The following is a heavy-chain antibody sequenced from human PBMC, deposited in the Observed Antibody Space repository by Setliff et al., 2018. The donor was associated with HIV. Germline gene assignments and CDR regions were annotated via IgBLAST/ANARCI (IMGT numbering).Heavy chain of an antibody. Sequence: ETLSLTCTVSGASVSSHYWTWIRQPAGKRLEWIGRVYPSGSVNYSPSFQSRVSMSIDTSKNQFSLTLTSVTAADTAVYYCARDQGESTWSYWFDPWGQGTQVTVS. CDR1: GASVSSHY. D-gene: IGHD6-13*01. CDR2: VYPSGSV. V-gene: IGHV4-4*07. CDR3: ARDQGESTWSYWFDP. J-gene: IGHJ5*02.